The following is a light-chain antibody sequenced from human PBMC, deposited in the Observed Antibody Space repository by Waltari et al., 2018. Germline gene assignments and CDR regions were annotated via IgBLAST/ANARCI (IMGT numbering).Light chain of an antibody. V-gene: IGLV1-47*02. J-gene: IGLJ2*01. CDR1: RSRLGGQE. CDR2: TNN. Sequence: QPVATQSPSPSQTPEQRVPTYCSGSRSRLGGQEVSWYQQCPGTAPKLLIYTNNQRPSAVPDRYSCSKSSTSTAPIISRLRTEDEADDYCSRWEDSLNGWLFGGGTKLTVL. CDR3: SRWEDSLNGWL.